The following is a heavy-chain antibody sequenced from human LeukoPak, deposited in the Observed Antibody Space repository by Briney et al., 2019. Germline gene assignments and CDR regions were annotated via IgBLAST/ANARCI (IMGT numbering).Heavy chain of an antibody. CDR3: ARGHKYYYGMDV. J-gene: IGHJ6*02. CDR2: INHSGST. CDR1: GGSFSGYY. D-gene: IGHD2-21*01. Sequence: PSETLSLTCAVYGGSFSGYYWTWIRQPPGKGLEWIGEINHSGSTNYNPSLKSRVTISVDTSKNQFSLKLSSVTAADTAVYYCARGHKYYYGMDVWGQGTTVTVSS. V-gene: IGHV4-34*01.